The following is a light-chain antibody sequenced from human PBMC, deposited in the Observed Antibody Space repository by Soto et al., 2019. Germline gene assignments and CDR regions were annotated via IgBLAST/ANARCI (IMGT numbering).Light chain of an antibody. J-gene: IGLJ2*01. Sequence: QPVLTQPPSASGTPGQRVTISCSGSSSNIGGNPVNWYRQLPGTAPKLLIYSNYQRPSGVPDRFSGSKSGTSASLAISGLQSEDEADYYCSTWDDSLHGPVFGGGTKLTVL. V-gene: IGLV1-44*01. CDR3: STWDDSLHGPV. CDR2: SNY. CDR1: SSNIGGNP.